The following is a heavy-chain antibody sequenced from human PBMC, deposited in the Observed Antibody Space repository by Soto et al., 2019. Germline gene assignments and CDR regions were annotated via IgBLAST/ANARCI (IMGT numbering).Heavy chain of an antibody. J-gene: IGHJ6*02. V-gene: IGHV4-31*03. D-gene: IGHD2-21*01. CDR1: GASLISGGYY. CDR3: AASCVGCGGFNYYGMDV. Sequence: TLSLTCSVSGASLISGGYYCNWIRQHPGKGLEWIGYIYYSGTTYYNPSLKSRVTISVDTSKNQFSLKLSSVTAADTAVYYCAASCVGCGGFNYYGMDVWGQGTTVTV. CDR2: IYYSGTT.